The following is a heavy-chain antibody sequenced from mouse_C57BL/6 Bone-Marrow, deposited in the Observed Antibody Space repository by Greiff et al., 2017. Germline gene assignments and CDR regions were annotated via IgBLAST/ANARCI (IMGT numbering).Heavy chain of an antibody. J-gene: IGHJ3*01. CDR2: INPNNGGT. CDR1: GYTFTDYN. CDR3: ARGYPRRFAY. Sequence: VQLKESGPELVKPGASVKIPCKASGYTFTDYNMDWVKQSHGKSLEWIGDINPNNGGTIYNQKFKGKATLTVDKSSSTAYMELRSLTSEDTAVYYCARGYPRRFAYWGQGTLVTVSA. V-gene: IGHV1-18*01. D-gene: IGHD1-2*01.